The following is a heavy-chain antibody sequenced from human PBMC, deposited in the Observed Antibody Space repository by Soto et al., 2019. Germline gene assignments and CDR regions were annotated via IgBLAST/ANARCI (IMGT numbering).Heavy chain of an antibody. CDR3: ARGCITIFGVDILHNWFHP. J-gene: IGHJ5*02. V-gene: IGHV4-30-2*01. D-gene: IGHD3-3*01. Sequence: PPEDLSLPRGGSAGILRPGCYLVCRLRQATRKGLEWIGYIYHSGSTYYNPSLKSRVTISVDRSKNQFSLKLSSVTAADTAVYYCARGCITIFGVDILHNWFHPWGQGILVTVSS. CDR2: IYHSGST. CDR1: AGILRPGCYL.